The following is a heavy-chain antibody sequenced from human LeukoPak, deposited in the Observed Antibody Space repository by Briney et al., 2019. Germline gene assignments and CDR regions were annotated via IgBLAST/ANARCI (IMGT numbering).Heavy chain of an antibody. J-gene: IGHJ3*02. CDR2: IYTSGST. V-gene: IGHV4-61*02. CDR1: GGSISSGSYY. D-gene: IGHD6-19*01. CDR3: AAGGIAVAPMTFDI. Sequence: SQTLSLTCTVSGGSISSGSYYWSWIRQPAGKGLEWIGRIYTSGSTNYNPSLKSRVTISVDTSKNQFSLKLSSVTAADTAVYYCAAGGIAVAPMTFDIWGQGTMVTVSS.